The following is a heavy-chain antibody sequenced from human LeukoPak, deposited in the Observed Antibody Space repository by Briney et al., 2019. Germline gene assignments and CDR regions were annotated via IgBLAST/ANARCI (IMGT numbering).Heavy chain of an antibody. J-gene: IGHJ4*02. CDR1: GFTFSSYV. Sequence: PGGSLRLSCAASGFTFSSYVMHWVRQAPGKGLEWVAVIWYDGSNKYYADSVKGRFTISRDNSKNTLYLQMNSLRAEDTAVYYCARDVRWLGPLDYWGQGTLVTVSS. V-gene: IGHV3-33*01. CDR3: ARDVRWLGPLDY. CDR2: IWYDGSNK. D-gene: IGHD6-19*01.